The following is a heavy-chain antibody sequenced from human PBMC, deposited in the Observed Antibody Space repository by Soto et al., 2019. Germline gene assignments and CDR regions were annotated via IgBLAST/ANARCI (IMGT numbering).Heavy chain of an antibody. V-gene: IGHV3-64*01. D-gene: IGHD7-27*01. CDR1: GFTFSSYA. Sequence: GGSLRLSCAASGFTFSSYAMHWVRQAPGKGLEYVSAISSNGGSTYYANSVKGRFTISRDNSKNTLYLQMGSLRAEEMAVYYCARALGYAFDIWGQGTMVTVSS. CDR3: ARALGYAFDI. J-gene: IGHJ3*02. CDR2: ISSNGGST.